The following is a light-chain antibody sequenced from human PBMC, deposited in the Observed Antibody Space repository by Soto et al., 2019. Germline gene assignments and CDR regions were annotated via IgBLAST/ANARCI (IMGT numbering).Light chain of an antibody. Sequence: EIVLTQSPSILTPSRGERAYLSCGASQSISSSFLAWYQQKPGQAPRLLIYGASSRATGIPDRFSGSGSGTSFTLTISRLQPEDFAVYNCQQYGSSPITFGHGTKVEIK. V-gene: IGKV3-20*01. CDR3: QQYGSSPIT. CDR1: QSISSSF. J-gene: IGKJ5*01. CDR2: GAS.